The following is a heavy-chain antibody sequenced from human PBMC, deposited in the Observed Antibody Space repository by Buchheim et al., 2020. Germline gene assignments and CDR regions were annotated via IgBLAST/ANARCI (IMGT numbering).Heavy chain of an antibody. J-gene: IGHJ5*02. CDR3: ARAFFGVVRGWFDP. Sequence: QVQLQQWGAGLLKPSETLSLTCAVYGGSFSGYYWSWIRQPPGKGLEWIGEINHSGSTNYNPSLKSRVTLSVEPSKNQFSLKLSSVTAADTAVYYCARAFFGVVRGWFDPWGQGTL. CDR2: INHSGST. CDR1: GGSFSGYY. D-gene: IGHD3-3*01. V-gene: IGHV4-34*01.